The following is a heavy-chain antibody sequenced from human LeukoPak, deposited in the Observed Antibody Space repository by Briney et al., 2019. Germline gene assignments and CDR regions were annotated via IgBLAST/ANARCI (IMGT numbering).Heavy chain of an antibody. V-gene: IGHV3-11*01. CDR2: ISSSGSTI. CDR1: GFTFSDYY. J-gene: IGHJ3*02. Sequence: PGGSLRLSCAASGFTFSDYYMSWIRQAPGKGLEWVSYISSSGSTIYYADSVKGRFTISRGNAKNSLYLQMNSLRAEDTAVYYCAGSIAAAGTSAFDIWGQGTMVTVSS. D-gene: IGHD6-13*01. CDR3: AGSIAAAGTSAFDI.